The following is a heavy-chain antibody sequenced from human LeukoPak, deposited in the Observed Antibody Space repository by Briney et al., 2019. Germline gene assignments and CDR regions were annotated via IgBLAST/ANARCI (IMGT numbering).Heavy chain of an antibody. V-gene: IGHV4-38-2*02. CDR1: GYSISSGSY. CDR2: GYHTGST. J-gene: IGHJ4*02. Sequence: PSETLSLTCAVSGYSISSGSYWGWIRQPPGEGLEWIGSGYHTGSTFYNPSLKSRVSISVDTSKNQFSLKLSSVTAADTAVYYCARESTSGLPAVGFDFWGQGTLVTVSS. D-gene: IGHD3-10*01. CDR3: ARESTSGLPAVGFDF.